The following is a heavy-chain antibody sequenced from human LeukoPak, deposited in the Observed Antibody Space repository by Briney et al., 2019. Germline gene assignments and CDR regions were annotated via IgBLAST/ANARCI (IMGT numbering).Heavy chain of an antibody. J-gene: IGHJ3*02. D-gene: IGHD2-21*02. Sequence: PSETLSLTCTVSGGSVSSGSYYWSWIRQPPGKGLEWIGYISYSGSTNYNPSLKSRVTISVDTSKNQFSLKLSSVTAADTAVYYCARGVTGILARAFDIWGPGTMVTVSS. V-gene: IGHV4-61*01. CDR3: ARGVTGILARAFDI. CDR2: ISYSGST. CDR1: GGSVSSGSYY.